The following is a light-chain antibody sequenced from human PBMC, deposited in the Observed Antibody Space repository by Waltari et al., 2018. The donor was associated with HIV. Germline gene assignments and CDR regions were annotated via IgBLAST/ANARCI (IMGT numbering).Light chain of an antibody. CDR3: LLSYSGARV. CDR2: DTS. CDR1: TGAFTCVQY. J-gene: IGLJ2*01. V-gene: IGLV7-46*01. Sequence: AVVTQEPPLTVSPGGTVTLTCVSITGAFTCVQYPYWFQKKPGQAPRTLIYDTSNKPSWTPDRFSGSLPGGKAALTLSGAQPEDEAEYYCLLSYSGARVFGGGTKVTVL.